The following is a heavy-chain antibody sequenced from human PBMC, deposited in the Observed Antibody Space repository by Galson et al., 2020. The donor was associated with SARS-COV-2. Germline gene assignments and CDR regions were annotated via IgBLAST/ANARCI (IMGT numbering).Heavy chain of an antibody. CDR3: AREGSGGSYLDV. J-gene: IGHJ6*03. CDR2: IVGSSSNM. V-gene: IGHV3-48*04. CDR1: GFTFSSYS. Sequence: GGSLRLSCAASGFTFSSYSMNWVRRAPGKGLEWISYIVGSSSNMYYADSVKGRFTISRDNAKNSLYLQMNSLRAEDTAVYYCAREGSGGSYLDVWGKGTTVTISS. D-gene: IGHD3-10*01.